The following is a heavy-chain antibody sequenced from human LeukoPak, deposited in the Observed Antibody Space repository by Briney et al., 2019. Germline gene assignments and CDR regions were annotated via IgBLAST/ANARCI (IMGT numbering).Heavy chain of an antibody. CDR3: AKGRGYYYHYMDV. CDR2: IRYDGSNK. CDR1: GFTFSGYG. Sequence: GGSLRLSCAASGFTFSGYGMHWVRQAPGKGLEWVAFIRYDGSNKYYADSVKGRFTISRDNSKNTLYLQMNSLRAEDTAVYYCAKGRGYYYHYMDVWGKGTTVTVSS. V-gene: IGHV3-30*02. J-gene: IGHJ6*03.